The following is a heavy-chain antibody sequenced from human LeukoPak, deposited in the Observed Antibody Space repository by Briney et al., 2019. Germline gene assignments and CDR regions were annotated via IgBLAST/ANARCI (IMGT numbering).Heavy chain of an antibody. CDR2: INHSGST. V-gene: IGHV4-34*01. J-gene: IGHJ4*02. CDR3: ARGELYSSGWYSDY. D-gene: IGHD6-19*01. Sequence: SETLSLTCTVSGGSINNYYWSWIRQPPGKGLEWIGEINHSGSTNYNPSLKSRVTISVDTSKNQFSLKLSSVAAADTAVYYCARGELYSSGWYSDYWGQGTLVTVSS. CDR1: GGSINNYY.